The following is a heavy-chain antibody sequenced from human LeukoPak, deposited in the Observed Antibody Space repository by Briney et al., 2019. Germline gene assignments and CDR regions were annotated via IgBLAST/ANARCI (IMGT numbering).Heavy chain of an antibody. V-gene: IGHV3-23*01. CDR2: ISGSGGST. CDR1: GFTFSSYA. D-gene: IGHD2-15*01. Sequence: GGSLRLSCAASGFTFSSYAMGWVRQAPGKGLEWVSAISGSGGSTYYADSVKGRFTISRDNSKNTLYLQMNSLRAEDTAVYYCARTGGVVVVAASDYWGQGTLVTVSS. J-gene: IGHJ4*02. CDR3: ARTGGVVVVAASDY.